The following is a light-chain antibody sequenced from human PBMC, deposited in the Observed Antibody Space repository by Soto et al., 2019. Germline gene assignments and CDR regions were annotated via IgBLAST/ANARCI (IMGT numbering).Light chain of an antibody. CDR1: QSISTS. CDR3: QQLNDYPVT. V-gene: IGKV1-5*01. CDR2: AAS. J-gene: IGKJ1*01. Sequence: DVHMTQAPSTLSASVVDRFTVTFLASQSISTSLAWYQQKPGKAPKLLIYAASTLQSGVPSRFSGSGSGTDFTLSISSLQPEDFATYYCQQLNDYPVTFGQGTKVDIK.